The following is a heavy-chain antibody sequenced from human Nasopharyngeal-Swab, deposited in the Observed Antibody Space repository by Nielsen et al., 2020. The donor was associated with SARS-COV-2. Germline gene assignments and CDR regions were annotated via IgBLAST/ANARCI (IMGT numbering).Heavy chain of an antibody. D-gene: IGHD2-15*01. CDR2: IYPGGST. V-gene: IGHV3-66*01. J-gene: IGHJ6*03. CDR1: GFGVSTNY. CDR3: ARGADVYCSGGSCCSEYYYYMDV. Sequence: GGSLRLSCAASGFGVSTNYMSWVRQAPGKGLEWMSVIYPGGSTNYADSVKGRFTISRDYSKNTLYLQMNSLRVEDTAIYYCARGADVYCSGGSCCSEYYYYMDVWGRGTTVTVSS.